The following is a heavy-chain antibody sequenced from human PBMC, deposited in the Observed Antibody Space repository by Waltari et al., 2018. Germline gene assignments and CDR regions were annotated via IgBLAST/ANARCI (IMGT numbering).Heavy chain of an antibody. V-gene: IGHV1-8*01. D-gene: IGHD6-19*01. Sequence: DINWVRQATGQGLEWMGWMNPNSGNTGYAQKFQGRVTMTRNTSISTAYMELSSLRSEDTAVYYCARGRSSGWYRAGMDVWGQGTTVTVSS. CDR1: D. CDR3: ARGRSSGWYRAGMDV. CDR2: MNPNSGNT. J-gene: IGHJ6*02.